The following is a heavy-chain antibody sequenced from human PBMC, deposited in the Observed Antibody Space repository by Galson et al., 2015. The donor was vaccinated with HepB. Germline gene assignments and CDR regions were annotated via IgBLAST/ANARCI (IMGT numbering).Heavy chain of an antibody. D-gene: IGHD2-15*01. CDR3: ARRAYCSGGSCYGDDAFDI. J-gene: IGHJ3*02. CDR2: IYPGDSDT. CDR1: GYSFTSYW. V-gene: IGHV5-51*03. Sequence: QSGAEVKKPGESLKISCKGSGYSFTSYWIGWVRQMPGKGLEWMGIIYPGDSDTRYSPSFQGQVTISADKSISTAYLQWSSLKASDTAMYYCARRAYCSGGSCYGDDAFDIWGQGTMVTVSS.